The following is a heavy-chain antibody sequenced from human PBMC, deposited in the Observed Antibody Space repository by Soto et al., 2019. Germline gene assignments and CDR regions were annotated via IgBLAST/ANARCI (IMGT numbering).Heavy chain of an antibody. CDR1: GGSISSYY. V-gene: IGHV4-59*01. J-gene: IGHJ5*02. CDR3: ARGVRGFLEWLSWFDP. Sequence: SETLSRTCTVSGGSISSYYWSWIRQPPGKGLEWIGYIYYSGSTNYNPSLKSRVTISVDTSKNQFSLKLSSVTAADTAVYYCARGVRGFLEWLSWFDPSGQETLATVSS. CDR2: IYYSGST. D-gene: IGHD3-3*01.